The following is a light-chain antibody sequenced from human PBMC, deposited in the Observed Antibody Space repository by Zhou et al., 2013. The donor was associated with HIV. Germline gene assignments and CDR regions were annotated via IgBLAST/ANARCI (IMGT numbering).Light chain of an antibody. CDR3: QQSYSTSRGRWT. V-gene: IGKV1-39*01. CDR1: QSISRS. CDR2: GAS. Sequence: DIQMTQSPSSLSASVGDRVTISCRASQSISRSLNWYQQKPGKAPKLLIYGASSLESGVPSRFSGSGSGTDFTLTITSLQPEDFATYYCQQSYSTSRGRWTFGQGTKVEIK. J-gene: IGKJ1*01.